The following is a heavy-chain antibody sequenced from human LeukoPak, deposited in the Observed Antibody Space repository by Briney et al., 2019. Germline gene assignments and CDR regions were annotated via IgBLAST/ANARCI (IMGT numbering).Heavy chain of an antibody. CDR1: GFIVNSYA. CDR3: ARDRAEGKTWVEFDP. CDR2: IYSEGVT. J-gene: IGHJ5*02. V-gene: IGHV3-66*02. Sequence: GGSLRLSCAASGFIVNSYAMSWVRQAPGKGLAWVSLIYSEGVTQYADSVKGRFTISRDNSKNTLYPQMNSLRDEDTAVYFCARDRAEGKTWVEFDPWGQGTLVTVSS.